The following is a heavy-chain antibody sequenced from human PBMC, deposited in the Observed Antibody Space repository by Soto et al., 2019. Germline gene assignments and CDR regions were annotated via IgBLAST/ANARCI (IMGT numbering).Heavy chain of an antibody. CDR1: GGSISSYF. CDR3: AGGSRGWFDP. Sequence: SETLSLTCTVSGGSISSYFWSWIRQPPGKGLEWIGYVYYSGSTNYNPSLKSRVTMSVDASENQFSLKLTSVTAADTAVYYCAGGSRGWFDPWGQGTLVTVSS. V-gene: IGHV4-59*01. CDR2: VYYSGST. J-gene: IGHJ5*02.